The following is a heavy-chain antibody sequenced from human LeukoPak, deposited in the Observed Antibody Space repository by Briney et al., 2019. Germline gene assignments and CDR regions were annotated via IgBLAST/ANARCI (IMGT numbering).Heavy chain of an antibody. CDR2: INPNSGGT. D-gene: IGHD4-23*01. CDR3: ARVEPSGPVVYYYGMDV. CDR1: GYTFTGYY. V-gene: IGHV1-2*02. J-gene: IGHJ6*02. Sequence: GASVKVSCKASGYTFTGYYMHWVRQAPGQGLEWMGWINPNSGGTNYAQKFQGRVTMTRDTSISTAYMELSRLRSDDTAVYYCARVEPSGPVVYYYGMDVWGQGTTVTVSS.